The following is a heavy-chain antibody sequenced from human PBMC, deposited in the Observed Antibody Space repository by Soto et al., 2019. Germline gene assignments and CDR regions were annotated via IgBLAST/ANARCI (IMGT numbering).Heavy chain of an antibody. CDR3: VRLTIGYNGFYYLDY. V-gene: IGHV3-30-3*01. D-gene: IGHD5-12*01. CDR1: GFTFSSYA. CDR2: ISYDGSDK. Sequence: GGSLRLSCAASGFTFSSYAMHWVRQAPGKGLEWVALISYDGSDKDYADSVKGRFTISRDNSRNTLFLQMNSLKTEDTAVYYCVRLTIGYNGFYYLDYWGQGTLVTVSS. J-gene: IGHJ4*02.